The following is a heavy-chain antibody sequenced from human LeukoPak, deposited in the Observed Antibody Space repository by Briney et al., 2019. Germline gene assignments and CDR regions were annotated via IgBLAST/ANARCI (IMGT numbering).Heavy chain of an antibody. J-gene: IGHJ4*02. D-gene: IGHD3-22*01. V-gene: IGHV3-64*01. CDR1: GFTFSSYA. CDR3: ARRGYYSHYFDY. CDR2: ISSNGGST. Sequence: PGGSLRLSCAASGFTFSSYAMHWVRQAPGKGLECVSAISSNGGSTYYANSVKGRFTISRDNSKNTLYLQMGSLRAEDMAVYYCARRGYYSHYFDYWGQGTLDTVSS.